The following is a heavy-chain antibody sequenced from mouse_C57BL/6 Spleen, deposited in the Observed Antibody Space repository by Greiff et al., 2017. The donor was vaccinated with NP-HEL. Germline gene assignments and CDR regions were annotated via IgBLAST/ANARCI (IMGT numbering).Heavy chain of an antibody. Sequence: DVMLVESGGDLVKPGGSLKLSCAASGFTFSSYGMSWVRQTPDKRLEWVATISSGGSYTYYPDSVKGRFTISRDNAKNTLYLQMSSLKSEDTAMYCCARQGTGSFAYWGQGTLVTVSA. CDR2: ISSGGSYT. V-gene: IGHV5-6*02. CDR3: ARQGTGSFAY. J-gene: IGHJ3*01. D-gene: IGHD4-1*01. CDR1: GFTFSSYG.